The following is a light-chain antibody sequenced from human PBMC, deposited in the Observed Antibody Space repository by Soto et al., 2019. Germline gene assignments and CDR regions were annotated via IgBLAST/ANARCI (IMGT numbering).Light chain of an antibody. J-gene: IGKJ3*01. V-gene: IGKV1-6*01. Sequence: AGHRTKSTSSLSASVGDTIILTCLSSQGIRTDLGWYQQKPGKAPVLLISGASDLQSGVSSRFSGRGSGTEFTLTISSLQPEDFATYYCLHDYDYPLPFGPGTIVAI. CDR2: GAS. CDR3: LHDYDYPLP. CDR1: QGIRTD.